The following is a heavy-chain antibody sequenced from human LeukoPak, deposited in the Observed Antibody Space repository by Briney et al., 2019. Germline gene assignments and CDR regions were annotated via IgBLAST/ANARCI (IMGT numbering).Heavy chain of an antibody. V-gene: IGHV1-69*06. J-gene: IGHJ6*03. CDR2: IIPIFGTA. Sequence: GASVKVSCKASGYTFTSYGISWVRQAPGQGLEWMGGIIPIFGTANYAQKFQGRVTITADKSTSTAYMELSSLRSEDTAVYYCARRRAPANYYYYMDVWGKGTTVTVSS. CDR3: ARRRAPANYYYYMDV. CDR1: GYTFTSYG.